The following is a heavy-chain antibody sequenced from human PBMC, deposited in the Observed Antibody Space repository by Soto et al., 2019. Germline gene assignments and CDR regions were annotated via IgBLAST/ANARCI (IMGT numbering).Heavy chain of an antibody. CDR1: GGSISSGDYY. V-gene: IGHV4-30-4*01. D-gene: IGHD5-18*01. Sequence: PSETLSLTCTVSGGSISSGDYYWSWIRQPPGKGLEWIGYIYYSGSTYYNPSLKSRLTISVDTSKNQFSLKLSSVTAADTAVYYCARDPRGYSYGYGYYFDYWGQGTLVTVSS. J-gene: IGHJ4*02. CDR3: ARDPRGYSYGYGYYFDY. CDR2: IYYSGST.